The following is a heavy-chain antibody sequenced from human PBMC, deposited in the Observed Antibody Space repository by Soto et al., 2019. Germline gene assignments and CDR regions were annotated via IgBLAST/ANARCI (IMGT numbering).Heavy chain of an antibody. V-gene: IGHV1-3*01. CDR2: INAANGDT. J-gene: IGHJ4*02. Sequence: QVQLVQSRSEVKKPGASVKVSCRASGYTFISNAMHWVRRAPGQRLEWMGSINAANGDTKYSQRFQGRVTITRDTSASTAYMELSSLRSEDTAVYYCARDRVTGWYLLDYWVQGALVIVSS. D-gene: IGHD6-19*01. CDR3: ARDRVTGWYLLDY. CDR1: GYTFISNA.